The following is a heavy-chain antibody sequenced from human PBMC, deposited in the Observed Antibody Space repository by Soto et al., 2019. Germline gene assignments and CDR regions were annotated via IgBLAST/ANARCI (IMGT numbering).Heavy chain of an antibody. V-gene: IGHV3-21*01. CDR3: ARDGRYCSGGSCSIRFMDV. J-gene: IGHJ6*02. Sequence: GGSLRLSCAASGFTFSSYSMNWVRQAPGKGLEWVSSISSSSSYIYYADSVKGRFTISRDNAKNSLYLQMNSLRAEDTAVYYCARDGRYCSGGSCSIRFMDVWGQGTTVTVSS. CDR2: ISSSSSYI. CDR1: GFTFSSYS. D-gene: IGHD2-15*01.